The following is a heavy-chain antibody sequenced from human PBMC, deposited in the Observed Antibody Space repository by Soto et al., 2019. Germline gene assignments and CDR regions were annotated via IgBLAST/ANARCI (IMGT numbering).Heavy chain of an antibody. CDR1: GGTFSSYA. CDR2: IIPIFGTA. CDR3: AREAPYSSSSGHAFDI. D-gene: IGHD6-6*01. J-gene: IGHJ3*02. V-gene: IGHV1-69*13. Sequence: ASVKVSCKASGGTFSSYAISWVRQAPGQGLEWMGGIIPIFGTANYAQKFQGRVTITADESTSTAYMELSSLRSEDTAVYYWAREAPYSSSSGHAFDIWGQGTMVTVSS.